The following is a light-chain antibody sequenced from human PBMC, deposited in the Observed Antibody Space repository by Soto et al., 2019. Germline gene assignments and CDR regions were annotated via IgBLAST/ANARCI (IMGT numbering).Light chain of an antibody. V-gene: IGKV1D-12*01. Sequence: DIQMTQSPSSVSASVGDRVTISCQASQGISRSLAWYQQKPGKAPKLLIYAASSLQSGVPSRFSGSGFGTVFTLTISSLQPEDSAIYYCQQADTFPITFGQGTRLEIK. CDR1: QGISRS. CDR2: AAS. CDR3: QQADTFPIT. J-gene: IGKJ5*01.